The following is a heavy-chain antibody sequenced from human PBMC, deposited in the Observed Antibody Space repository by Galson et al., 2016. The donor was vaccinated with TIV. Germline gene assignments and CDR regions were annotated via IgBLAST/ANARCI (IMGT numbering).Heavy chain of an antibody. CDR1: GFIVNTKY. CDR3: ARETV. CDR2: IYSVGNA. J-gene: IGHJ6*02. Sequence: SLRLSCAASGFIVNTKYVSWVRQAPGKVLEWVSVIYSVGNAYYADSVKGRFTISGDNSQSTLYLQMNRLRGEDTAVYYCARETVWGQGTTVTVSS. V-gene: IGHV3-53*05.